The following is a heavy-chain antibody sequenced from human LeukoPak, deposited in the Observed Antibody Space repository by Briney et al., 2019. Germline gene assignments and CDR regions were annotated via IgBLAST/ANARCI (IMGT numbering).Heavy chain of an antibody. V-gene: IGHV4-39*01. D-gene: IGHD3-22*01. CDR3: ARHGYYYDTSAYFDY. CDR2: FYYSGST. J-gene: IGHJ4*02. CDR1: GGSMSSGNYY. Sequence: SETLSLTCTVSGGSMSSGNYYWSWIRQPPGKGLEWIGSFYYSGSTFHNPSLKSRVTISVDTSKNQFSLNLSSMTAADTAVYYCARHGYYYDTSAYFDYWGQGTLVTVSS.